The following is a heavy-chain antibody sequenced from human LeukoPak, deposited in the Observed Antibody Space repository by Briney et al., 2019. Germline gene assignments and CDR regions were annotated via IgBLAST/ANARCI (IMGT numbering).Heavy chain of an antibody. Sequence: PSETLSLTCAVSGGSIFSSNWWSWVRQPPGKGLEWIGQIFHSGSTSYSPSLKSRVTISVDKSKNQFSLKLNSVTAADTAVYYCARIWVHSSSCFDYWGQGTLVTVSS. CDR1: GGSIFSSNW. CDR2: IFHSGST. CDR3: ARIWVHSSSCFDY. V-gene: IGHV4-4*02. J-gene: IGHJ4*02. D-gene: IGHD6-6*01.